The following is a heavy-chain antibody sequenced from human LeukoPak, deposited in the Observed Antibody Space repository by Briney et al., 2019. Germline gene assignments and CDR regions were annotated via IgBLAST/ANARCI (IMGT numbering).Heavy chain of an antibody. CDR1: GVSFSNYY. CDR2: INQSGGT. CDR3: ARGRGSSWYFFGLGFDP. V-gene: IGHV4-34*01. J-gene: IGHJ5*02. D-gene: IGHD6-13*01. Sequence: PSETLSLTCTVYGVSFSNYYWSWIRQPPGKGLEWIGEINQSGGTNYNPSLKSRVTISIDTSKNQFSLKLSSVTAADTAVYYCARGRGSSWYFFGLGFDPWGQGTLVTVSS.